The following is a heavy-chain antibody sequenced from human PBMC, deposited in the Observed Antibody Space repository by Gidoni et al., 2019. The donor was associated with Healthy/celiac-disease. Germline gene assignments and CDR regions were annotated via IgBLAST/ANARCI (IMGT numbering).Heavy chain of an antibody. V-gene: IGHV1-8*01. CDR2: MNPNSGNT. J-gene: IGHJ4*02. D-gene: IGHD6-19*01. Sequence: QVQLVQSGAELKKPGASVKVSCTASGYTFTSYDITWVRQATGQGLEWMGWMNPNSGNTGYAQKFQGRVTMTRNTSISTAYMELSSLRSEDTAVYYCAGTQWPGAVAGTGDYWGQGTLVTVSS. CDR3: AGTQWPGAVAGTGDY. CDR1: GYTFTSYD.